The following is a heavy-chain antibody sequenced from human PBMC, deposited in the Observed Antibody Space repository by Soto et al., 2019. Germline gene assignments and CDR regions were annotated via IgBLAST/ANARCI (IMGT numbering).Heavy chain of an antibody. V-gene: IGHV3-30*18. J-gene: IGHJ6*02. CDR2: ISYDGSNK. Sequence: GESLKISCAASGFTFSSYGMHWVRQAPGKGLEWVVVISYDGSNKYYVDSVKGRFTISRDNSKNTLYLQMNSLRAEDTAVYYCAKDLSGELSYCSGGSCYRGDGMDVWGQGTTVTVSS. CDR1: GFTFSSYG. CDR3: AKDLSGELSYCSGGSCYRGDGMDV. D-gene: IGHD2-15*01.